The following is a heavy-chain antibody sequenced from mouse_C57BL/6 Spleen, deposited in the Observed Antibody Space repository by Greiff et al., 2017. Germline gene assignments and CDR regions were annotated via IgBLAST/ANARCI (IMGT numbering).Heavy chain of an antibody. J-gene: IGHJ3*01. D-gene: IGHD1-1*01. V-gene: IGHV5-9-1*02. CDR3: TREDGSSYEFAY. Sequence: EVKLMESGEGLVKPGGSLKLSCAASGFTFSSYAMSWVRQTPEKRLEWVAYISSGGDYIYYADTVTGRFTISRDNTRNTQFLQMSSLKSEDTAMDYCTREDGSSYEFAYWGQGTLVTVSA. CDR2: ISSGGDYI. CDR1: GFTFSSYA.